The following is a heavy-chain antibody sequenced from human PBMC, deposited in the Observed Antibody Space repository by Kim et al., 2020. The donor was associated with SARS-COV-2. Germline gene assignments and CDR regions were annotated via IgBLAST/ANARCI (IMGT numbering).Heavy chain of an antibody. J-gene: IGHJ4*02. CDR3: SGHGSSSH. D-gene: IGHD6-6*01. V-gene: IGHV3-23*05. CDR1: GFTFINNA. Sequence: GGSLRLSCEVSGFTFINNAFSWVRQAPGKGLEWVSDIYGSGVTAYTESMKGRFTFSSDDSKSTLYIQMSSLGDDDTAMYYCSGHGSSSHWGQGTLVVVSS. CDR2: IYGSGVT.